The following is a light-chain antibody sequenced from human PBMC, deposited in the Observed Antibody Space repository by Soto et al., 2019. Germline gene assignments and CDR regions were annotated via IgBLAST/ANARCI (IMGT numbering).Light chain of an antibody. CDR2: DVS. J-gene: IGLJ3*02. CDR3: CSYAGSYSRV. V-gene: IGLV2-11*01. Sequence: QSALTQPRSVSGSPGQSVTISCTGTSSDVGGYNYVSWYQHDPGKAPKLMISDVSKPPSGVPDRFSGSKSGNTASLTISGLQAEDESDYYCCSYAGSYSRVFGGGTKLTVL. CDR1: SSDVGGYNY.